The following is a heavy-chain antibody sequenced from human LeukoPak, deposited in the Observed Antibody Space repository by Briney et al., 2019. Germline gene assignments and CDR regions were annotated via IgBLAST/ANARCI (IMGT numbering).Heavy chain of an antibody. CDR2: FDPEDGET. J-gene: IGHJ4*02. Sequence: AASVKVSCKASGYTFNSYGISWLRQAPGKGLEWMGGFDPEDGETIYAQKFQGRVTMTEDTSTDTAYMELSSLRSEDTAVYCCATDLGTGTTFDYWGQGTLVTVSS. CDR1: GYTFNSYG. V-gene: IGHV1-24*01. D-gene: IGHD1-7*01. CDR3: ATDLGTGTTFDY.